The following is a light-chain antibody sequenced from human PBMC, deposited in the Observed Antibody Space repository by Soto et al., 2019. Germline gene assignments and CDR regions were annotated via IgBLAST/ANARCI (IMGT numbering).Light chain of an antibody. V-gene: IGLV1-40*01. CDR1: SANIGAGYD. CDR3: QSYDSSQTAL. CDR2: GNN. J-gene: IGLJ2*01. Sequence: QSVLTQPPSVSGTPGQRVTISCTGSSANIGAGYDVHWYQQFPGRAPKLLIQGNNKRPSGVPDRFSGSKSGTSASLAITGLQAEDEADYYCQSYDSSQTALFGGGTKLTVL.